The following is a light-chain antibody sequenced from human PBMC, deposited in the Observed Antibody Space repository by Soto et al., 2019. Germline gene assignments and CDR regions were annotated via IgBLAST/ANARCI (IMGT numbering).Light chain of an antibody. J-gene: IGKJ1*01. CDR1: QNVANY. Sequence: EIVLTQSPATLSLSPGERATLSCRASQNVANYLDWYQQKPGQAPRLLIYESSNRATGIAARFSGSGSGTDFTLTISSLEPEDFAVYYCQQYVTSSPRTFGQGTKVDIK. CDR2: ESS. V-gene: IGKV3-11*01. CDR3: QQYVTSSPRT.